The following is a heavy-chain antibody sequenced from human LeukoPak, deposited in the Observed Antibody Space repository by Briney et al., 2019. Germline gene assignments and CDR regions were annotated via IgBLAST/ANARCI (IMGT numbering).Heavy chain of an antibody. V-gene: IGHV1-69*19. CDR1: GGTFSSYA. D-gene: IGHD3-3*01. CDR3: AGTLSLEWSIGTYYYYGMDV. CDR2: IIPIFGTA. Sequence: ASVKVSCKASGGTFSSYAISWVRQAPGQGLEWMGGIIPIFGTANYAQKFQGRVTITADESTSTAYMELSSLRSEDTAVYYCAGTLSLEWSIGTYYYYGMDVWGQGTTVTVSS. J-gene: IGHJ6*02.